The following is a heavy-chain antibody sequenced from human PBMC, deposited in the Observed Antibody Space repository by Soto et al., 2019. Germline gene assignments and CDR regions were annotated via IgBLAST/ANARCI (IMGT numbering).Heavy chain of an antibody. V-gene: IGHV3-11*05. CDR2: ISSSNTYT. CDR3: ERSMKGGKNFDY. J-gene: IGHJ4*02. Sequence: QVELVESGGGLVKPGGSLRLSCAASGFTFSDHYMSWIRQAPGKGLEWLSYISSSNTYTDYADSVKRRFTISRDNARNSLFLQMNTLRADDTAVYYCERSMKGGKNFDYWGQGTLVTVSS. CDR1: GFTFSDHY. D-gene: IGHD1-26*01.